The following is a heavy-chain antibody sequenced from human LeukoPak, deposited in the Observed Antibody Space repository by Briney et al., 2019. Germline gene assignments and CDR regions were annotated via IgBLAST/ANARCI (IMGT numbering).Heavy chain of an antibody. Sequence: GESLKISCKGSGYSFTSYWIGWVRQMPGKGLEWMGIIYPGDSDTRYSPSFQGQVTISADKSISTAYLQWSSLKASDTAMYYCARLSYYDSSGYYWGGRDHPYDYWGQGTLVTVSS. J-gene: IGHJ4*02. D-gene: IGHD3-22*01. CDR2: IYPGDSDT. CDR3: ARLSYYDSSGYYWGGRDHPYDY. V-gene: IGHV5-51*01. CDR1: GYSFTSYW.